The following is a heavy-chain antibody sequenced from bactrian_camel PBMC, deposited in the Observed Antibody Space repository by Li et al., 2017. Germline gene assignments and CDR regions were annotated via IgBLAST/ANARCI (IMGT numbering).Heavy chain of an antibody. V-gene: IGHV3S40*01. CDR1: GFIFSTYA. J-gene: IGHJ4*01. CDR2: INSGGGST. D-gene: IGHD3*01. CDR3: ATRERYSGSPCYDLSLRGYNY. Sequence: EVQLVESGGGLVQPGGSLRLSCAASGFIFSTYAMSWVRQAPGKGLEWVSAINSGGGSTYYTDSVKGRFTISQDNAKNMVYLQMNSLKPEDTATYYCATRERYSGSPCYDLSLRGYNYWGQGTQVTVS.